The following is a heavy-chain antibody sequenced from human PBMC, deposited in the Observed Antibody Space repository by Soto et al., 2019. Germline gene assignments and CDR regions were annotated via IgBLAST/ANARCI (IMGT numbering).Heavy chain of an antibody. V-gene: IGHV4-31*03. J-gene: IGHJ6*02. Sequence: QVQLQESGPGLVKPSQTLSLTCTVSGGSISSGGYYWSWIRQHPGKGLDWIGCIYYSGITYYNPSLKSRVIISMDTSKNQFSLKLSSVTAADTAVYYCAREGDFSNPQDGMDVWGPGSTVTVSS. CDR2: IYYSGIT. CDR3: AREGDFSNPQDGMDV. D-gene: IGHD4-4*01. CDR1: GGSISSGGYY.